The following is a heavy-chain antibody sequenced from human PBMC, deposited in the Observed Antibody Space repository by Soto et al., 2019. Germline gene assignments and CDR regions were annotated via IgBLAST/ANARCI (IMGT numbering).Heavy chain of an antibody. J-gene: IGHJ4*02. CDR3: ARGNLSFDFDS. Sequence: QIQLVESGGGVVQPGGSLRLSCSASGFSFGSFGMHWVRQAPGEGLEGVAFISRDGSNSFYGDSVKGRFTLSRDNSRNTVYLQMSNTRDEDTALYYCARGNLSFDFDSWGQGTLVIVSS. CDR1: GFSFGSFG. V-gene: IGHV3-30*03. CDR2: ISRDGSNS.